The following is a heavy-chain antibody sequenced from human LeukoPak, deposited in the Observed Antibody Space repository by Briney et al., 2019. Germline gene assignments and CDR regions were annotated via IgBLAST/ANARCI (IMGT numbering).Heavy chain of an antibody. D-gene: IGHD3-3*01. V-gene: IGHV3-21*01. J-gene: IGHJ4*02. CDR3: ARERDFDYYFDY. Sequence: PGGSLRLSCAACGFTFSNYDMTWVRQAPGKGLEWVSSISSSSSYIYYADSVKGRFTISRDNAKNSLYLQMNSLRAEDTAVYYCARERDFDYYFDYWGQGTLVTVSS. CDR2: ISSSSSYI. CDR1: GFTFSNYD.